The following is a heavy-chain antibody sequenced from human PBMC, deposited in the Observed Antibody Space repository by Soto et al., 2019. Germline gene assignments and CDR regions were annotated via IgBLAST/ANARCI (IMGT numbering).Heavy chain of an antibody. Sequence: SETLSLTCAVSGGSISSSNWWSWVRQPPGKGLEWIGEIYHSGSTNYNPSLRSRVTISVDKSKNQFSLKLNSVTAADTAVYYCARVVGATDAFDIWGQGTMVTVSS. J-gene: IGHJ3*02. CDR2: IYHSGST. CDR3: ARVVGATDAFDI. CDR1: GGSISSSNW. D-gene: IGHD1-26*01. V-gene: IGHV4-4*02.